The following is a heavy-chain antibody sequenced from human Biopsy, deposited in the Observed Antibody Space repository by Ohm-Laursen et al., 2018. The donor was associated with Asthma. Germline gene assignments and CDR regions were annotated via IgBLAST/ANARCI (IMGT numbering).Heavy chain of an antibody. CDR2: DNTGNGDT. J-gene: IGHJ3*01. Sequence: VNISCKASGYNFISFAIHWVRQAPGQRLEWMGWDNTGNGDTKYSQQFQGRVTITRDTSASTAYMELRSLRSEDTATYYCGRTYYDFLTGQVKDVFGVWGQGTMVTVSS. V-gene: IGHV1-3*04. D-gene: IGHD3-9*01. CDR3: GRTYYDFLTGQVKDVFGV. CDR1: GYNFISFA.